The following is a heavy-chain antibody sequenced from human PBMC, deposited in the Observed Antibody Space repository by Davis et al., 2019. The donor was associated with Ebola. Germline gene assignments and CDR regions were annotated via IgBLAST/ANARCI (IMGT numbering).Heavy chain of an antibody. Sequence: ASVKVSCKASGYTFTSYAMHWVRQAPGQRLEWMGWINAGNGNTKYSQKFQGRVTMTRDTSTSTVYMELSSPRSEDTAVYYCARGLAVAGTLGGYYYYYGMDVWGQGTTVTVSS. J-gene: IGHJ6*02. V-gene: IGHV1-3*01. CDR3: ARGLAVAGTLGGYYYYYGMDV. D-gene: IGHD6-19*01. CDR1: GYTFTSYA. CDR2: INAGNGNT.